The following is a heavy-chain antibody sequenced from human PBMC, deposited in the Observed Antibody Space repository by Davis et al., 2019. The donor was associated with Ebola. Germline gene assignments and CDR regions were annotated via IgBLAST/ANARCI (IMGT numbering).Heavy chain of an antibody. Sequence: PGGSLRLSCAASGFTFSSYAMSWVRQAPGKGLEWVSAISGSGGSTYYADSVKGRFTISRDNAKNSLYLQMNSLRAEDTAVYYCARVGGLPAAILDGMDVWGQGTTVTVSS. CDR1: GFTFSSYA. CDR3: ARVGGLPAAILDGMDV. D-gene: IGHD2-2*02. CDR2: ISGSGGST. J-gene: IGHJ6*02. V-gene: IGHV3-23*01.